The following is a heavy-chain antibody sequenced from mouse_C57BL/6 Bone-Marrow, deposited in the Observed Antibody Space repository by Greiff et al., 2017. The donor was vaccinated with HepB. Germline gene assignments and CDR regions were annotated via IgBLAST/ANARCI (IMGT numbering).Heavy chain of an antibody. Sequence: QVQLQQSGAELARPGASVKLSCKASGYTFTSYGISWVKQRTGQGLEWIGEIYPRSGNTYYNEKFKGKATLTADKSSSTAYMELRSLISEDSAVYFCGRHGYYWFAYWGQGTLVTVSA. J-gene: IGHJ3*01. CDR1: GYTFTSYG. V-gene: IGHV1-81*01. D-gene: IGHD2-3*01. CDR2: IYPRSGNT. CDR3: GRHGYYWFAY.